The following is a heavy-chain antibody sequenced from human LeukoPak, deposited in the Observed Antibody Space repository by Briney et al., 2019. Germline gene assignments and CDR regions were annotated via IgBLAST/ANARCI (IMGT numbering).Heavy chain of an antibody. J-gene: IGHJ3*02. Sequence: GGSLRLSCAASGFTFSSYSMNWVRQAPGKGLKWVSAVTGSGGNTYYADSVKGRFTISRDNSKNTLYLEMNSLRADDTAIYYCAKALSGGGAFDIWGQGTMVTVSS. V-gene: IGHV3-23*01. CDR2: VTGSGGNT. CDR1: GFTFSSYS. D-gene: IGHD2/OR15-2a*01. CDR3: AKALSGGGAFDI.